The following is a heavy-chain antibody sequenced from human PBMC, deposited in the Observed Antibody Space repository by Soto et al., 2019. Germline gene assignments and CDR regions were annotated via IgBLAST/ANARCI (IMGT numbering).Heavy chain of an antibody. CDR2: ISGSGGST. CDR1: GFTFSSYA. J-gene: IGHJ4*02. V-gene: IGHV3-23*01. CDR3: AKDKRRWQQSYFDY. Sequence: GGSLRLSCAASGFTFSSYAMSWVRQAPGKGLEWVSAISGSGGSTYYADSGKGRFTISGDNSKNTLYLQMNSLRAEDTAVYYCAKDKRRWQQSYFDYWGQGTLVTVSS.